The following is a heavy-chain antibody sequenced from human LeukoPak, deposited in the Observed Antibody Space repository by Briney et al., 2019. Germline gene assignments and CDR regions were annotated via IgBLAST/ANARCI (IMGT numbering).Heavy chain of an antibody. J-gene: IGHJ4*02. CDR3: ARNLYYYDSSSYKNFDY. D-gene: IGHD3-22*01. CDR2: ISAYNGNT. V-gene: IGHV1-18*01. Sequence: ASVKVSCKASGYTFTSYGISWVRQAPGQGLEWMGWISAYNGNTNYAQKLQGRVTMTTDTSTSTAYMELSSLRSEDTAVYYCARNLYYYDSSSYKNFDYWGQGTLVTVSS. CDR1: GYTFTSYG.